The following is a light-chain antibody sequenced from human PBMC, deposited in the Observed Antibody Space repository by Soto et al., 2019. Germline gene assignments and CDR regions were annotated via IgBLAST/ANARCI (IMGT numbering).Light chain of an antibody. CDR3: QRHGRSPDLFT. V-gene: IGKV3D-20*01. Sequence: EIVLTQSPATLSLSPGERATLSCGASQSVRGTSLAWYQHKPGQAPRLLIYDTSSRATGIPDRFSGSGSGTEFTLTISRLEPEDFAVYYCQRHGRSPDLFTFGPGTKVDFK. CDR1: QSVRGTS. CDR2: DTS. J-gene: IGKJ3*01.